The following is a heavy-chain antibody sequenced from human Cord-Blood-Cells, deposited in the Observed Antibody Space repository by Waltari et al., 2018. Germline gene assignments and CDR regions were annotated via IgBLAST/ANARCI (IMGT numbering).Heavy chain of an antibody. CDR3: AGERWGLGQENAFDI. V-gene: IGHV3-74*01. CDR2: CDSGRSST. J-gene: IGHJ3*02. D-gene: IGHD2-21*01. Sequence: EVQMVESGGGLVQPGGWLRLSCAASGFTFSSYSMLWVRQASGKGLVGVQHCDSGRSSTSYGGSVKVGCTISSDNANDTLYWKMNSLLAEDTAVYYCAGERWGLGQENAFDIWGQGTMVTVSS. CDR1: GFTFSSYS.